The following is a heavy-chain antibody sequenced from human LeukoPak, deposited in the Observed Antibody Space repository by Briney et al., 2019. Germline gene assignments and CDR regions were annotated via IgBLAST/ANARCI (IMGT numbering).Heavy chain of an antibody. Sequence: GGSLRLSCAASGFTISSDWMSWVRQAPGKGLEWVANIKQDGSEKYYVDSVKGRFTISRDNAKNPLYLQMNSLRAEDTAVYYCASDAKWGQGTLVTVSS. CDR1: GFTISSDW. CDR2: IKQDGSEK. V-gene: IGHV3-7*05. J-gene: IGHJ1*01. CDR3: ASDAK.